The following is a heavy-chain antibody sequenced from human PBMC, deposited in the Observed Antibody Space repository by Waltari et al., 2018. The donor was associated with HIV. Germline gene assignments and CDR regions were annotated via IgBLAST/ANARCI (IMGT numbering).Heavy chain of an antibody. J-gene: IGHJ6*02. V-gene: IGHV3-33*01. CDR3: ARDRSSSWYGRDYYYYGMDV. Sequence: QVQLVESGGGVVQSGRSLRLSCATSGFIFSNYGMHWVRQAPGKGVEWVAIKWYHGMNKYFAESVKSRFTISRDNSKNTLYLQMNSLRAEDTAVYYCARDRSSSWYGRDYYYYGMDVWGQGTTVTVSS. CDR1: GFIFSNYG. CDR2: KWYHGMNK. D-gene: IGHD6-13*01.